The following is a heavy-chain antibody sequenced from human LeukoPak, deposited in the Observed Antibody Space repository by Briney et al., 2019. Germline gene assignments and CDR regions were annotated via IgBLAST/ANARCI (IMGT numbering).Heavy chain of an antibody. D-gene: IGHD3-9*01. CDR1: GFTFSSYG. Sequence: GGSLRLSCAASGFTFSSYGMHWVRQAPGKGLEWVAIMSYDGSHKYYADSVKGRLTISRDNSKNTLYLQMNSLRAEDTAVYYCAKERYDILTGYSGYWGQGTLVTVSS. V-gene: IGHV3-30*18. CDR2: MSYDGSHK. CDR3: AKERYDILTGYSGY. J-gene: IGHJ4*02.